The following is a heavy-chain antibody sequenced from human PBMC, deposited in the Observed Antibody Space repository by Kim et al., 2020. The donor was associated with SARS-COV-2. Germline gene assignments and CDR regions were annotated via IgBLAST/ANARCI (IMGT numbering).Heavy chain of an antibody. CDR3: ARGRGYSGYEPFGPDY. CDR1: GGSFSGYY. CDR2: INHSGST. V-gene: IGHV4-34*01. D-gene: IGHD5-12*01. J-gene: IGHJ4*02. Sequence: SETLSLTCAVYGGSFSGYYWSWIRQPPGKGLEWIGEINHSGSTNYNPSLKSRVTISVDTSKNQFSLKLSSVTAADTAVYYCARGRGYSGYEPFGPDYWGQGTLVTVSS.